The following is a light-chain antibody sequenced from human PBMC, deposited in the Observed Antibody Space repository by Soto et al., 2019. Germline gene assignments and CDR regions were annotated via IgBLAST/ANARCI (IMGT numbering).Light chain of an antibody. Sequence: DIHMTHSPSSVSASVGDRVTITCRASQGISSWLAWYQQKPGKAPKLLIYAASSLQSGVPSRFSGSGSRTEFTLTIADLQPDDFGTYYCQQSLTMPITFGHGTRLEIK. J-gene: IGKJ5*01. CDR3: QQSLTMPIT. CDR2: AAS. V-gene: IGKV1-12*01. CDR1: QGISSW.